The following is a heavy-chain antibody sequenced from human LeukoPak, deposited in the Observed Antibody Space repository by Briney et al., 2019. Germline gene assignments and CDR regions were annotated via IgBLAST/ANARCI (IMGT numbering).Heavy chain of an antibody. CDR2: ITGGHYAT. Sequence: GGSLRLSCAASGFSFSSFAMTWVRQAPGKGLEWVSSITGGHYATYNTDSVKGRFTISRDDAKNTLYLQMNSLRADDTAIYYCTKDPNGHYIGAFDPWGQGTLVTVSS. D-gene: IGHD4-17*01. V-gene: IGHV3-23*01. CDR3: TKDPNGHYIGAFDP. J-gene: IGHJ5*02. CDR1: GFSFSSFA.